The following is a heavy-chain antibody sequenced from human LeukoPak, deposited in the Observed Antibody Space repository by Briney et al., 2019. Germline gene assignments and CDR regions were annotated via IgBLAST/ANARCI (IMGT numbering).Heavy chain of an antibody. Sequence: GGSLRLSCAASGFTFNRNAISWVRQAPGKGLEWVSPICGSGDKTFYADSGKGRFTISRDNSKNMLHLQMSSLTGEDTALYYCVRRGDASSGWGDHDYWGQGALVTVSS. CDR1: GFTFNRNA. CDR2: ICGSGDKT. D-gene: IGHD6-19*01. V-gene: IGHV3-23*01. J-gene: IGHJ4*02. CDR3: VRRGDASSGWGDHDY.